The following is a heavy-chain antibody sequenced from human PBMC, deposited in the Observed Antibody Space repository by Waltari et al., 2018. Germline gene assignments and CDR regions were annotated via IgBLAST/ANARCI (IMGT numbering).Heavy chain of an antibody. CDR3: ARGGSGYGDYLDY. Sequence: QVQLQESGPGLVKPSETLSLTCTVSGGSISSHYWSWIRQHPGKGLEWIGYIYYSGSTNYNPSLKSRVTISVDTSKNQFSLKLSSVTAADTAVYYCARGGSGYGDYLDYWGQGTLVTVSS. CDR1: GGSISSHY. J-gene: IGHJ4*02. D-gene: IGHD4-17*01. CDR2: IYYSGST. V-gene: IGHV4-59*11.